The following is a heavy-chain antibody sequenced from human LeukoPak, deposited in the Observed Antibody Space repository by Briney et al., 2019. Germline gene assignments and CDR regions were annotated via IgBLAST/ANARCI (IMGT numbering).Heavy chain of an antibody. V-gene: IGHV4-39*07. CDR3: ARDPHPYYCTSINCYENAFDI. D-gene: IGHD2-2*01. J-gene: IGHJ3*02. CDR1: GGSITSSSSY. Sequence: SETLSLTCPVSGGSITSSSSYWGWIRQPPGKGLEWIGTIYYSGTTYYNPSLKSRVTISVDTSKNQFSLKLSSVTAADTAVYYCARDPHPYYCTSINCYENAFDIWGQGTMVTVSS. CDR2: IYYSGTT.